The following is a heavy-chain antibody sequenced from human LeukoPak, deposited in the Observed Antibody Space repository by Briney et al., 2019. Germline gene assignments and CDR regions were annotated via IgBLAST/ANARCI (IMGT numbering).Heavy chain of an antibody. V-gene: IGHV4-59*01. J-gene: IGHJ4*02. D-gene: IGHD6-13*01. CDR2: IYYSGST. CDR1: GGSISSYY. CDR3: ARTIASPGKGFDY. Sequence: SETLSLTCTVSGGSISSYYWSWIRQPPGKGLEWIGYIYYSGSTNYNPSLKSRVTISVDTSKNQFSLKLSSVTAADTAVYYCARTIASPGKGFDYWGQGTLVTVSS.